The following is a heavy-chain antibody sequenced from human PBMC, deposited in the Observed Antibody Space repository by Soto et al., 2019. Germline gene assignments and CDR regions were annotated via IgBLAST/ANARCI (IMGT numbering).Heavy chain of an antibody. D-gene: IGHD3-16*01. J-gene: IGHJ3*02. CDR2: SRADNSHP. Sequence: QVQLLQSGPEVKKPGASVKVSCRAFGYRFTEFGISWVRQAPGQGLERVGWSRADNSHPNYAKSLQGRVNVTTDTSSTTAYMELTSLTSADTAVYYCARAADRFDVVWGRNDALDIWGQGTLVFVSS. CDR1: GYRFTEFG. CDR3: ARAADRFDVVWGRNDALDI. V-gene: IGHV1-18*01.